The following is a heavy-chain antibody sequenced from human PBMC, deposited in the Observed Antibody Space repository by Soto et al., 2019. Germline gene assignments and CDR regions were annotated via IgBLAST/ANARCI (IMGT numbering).Heavy chain of an antibody. D-gene: IGHD5-18*01. CDR1: GFTFDDYA. CDR3: AKGGYSYGYRSYYFDY. J-gene: IGHJ4*02. V-gene: IGHV3-9*01. CDR2: ISWNSGSI. Sequence: GGSLRLSCAASGFTFDDYAMHWVRQAPGKGLEWVSGISWNSGSIGYADSVKGRFTISRDNAKNSLYLQMNSLRAEDTALYYCAKGGYSYGYRSYYFDYWGQGTLVTVSS.